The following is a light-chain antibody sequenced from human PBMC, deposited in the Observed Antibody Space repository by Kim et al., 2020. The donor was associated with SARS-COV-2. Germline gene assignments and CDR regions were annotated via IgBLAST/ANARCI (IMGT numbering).Light chain of an antibody. CDR1: QGVSSSY. Sequence: SPGELATLSFSASQGVSSSYLAWYQQKPGQAPRLLIYGASSRATVIPDRFSGSGSGTDFTLTISRLEPEDFAVYYCQQYGSSGYSFGQGTKLEI. CDR2: GAS. V-gene: IGKV3-20*01. J-gene: IGKJ2*03. CDR3: QQYGSSGYS.